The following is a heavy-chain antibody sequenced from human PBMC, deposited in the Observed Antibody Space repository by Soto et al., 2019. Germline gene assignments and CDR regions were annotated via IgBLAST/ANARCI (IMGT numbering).Heavy chain of an antibody. CDR2: VFYTGNA. V-gene: IGHV4-30-4*08. CDR1: GVSINSPDYY. CDR3: AKETKSVWFDP. J-gene: IGHJ5*02. Sequence: PSETLSLTCNVSGVSINSPDYYWSWARQPPGKGLEWIGYVFYTGNAYYNPSLRARANISIDTSKNQYSLRLSSVTAADTAVYYCAKETKSVWFDPWGTGTLVTVSS.